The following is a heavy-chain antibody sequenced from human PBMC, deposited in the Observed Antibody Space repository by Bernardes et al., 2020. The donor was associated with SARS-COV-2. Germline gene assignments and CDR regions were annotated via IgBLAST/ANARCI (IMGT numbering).Heavy chain of an antibody. J-gene: IGHJ1*01. Sequence: GRSLRSSCAASGFTFRDSTMHWVRQAPGKGLEWVAVIWHDGSRAYYVDSVKGRFAISRDNSNNTLYLQMNNLRVEDTALYRCATEDGEWLQSLGQGTLVTVSS. V-gene: IGHV3-33*01. D-gene: IGHD4-17*01. CDR3: ATEDGEWLQS. CDR2: IWHDGSRA. CDR1: GFTFRDST.